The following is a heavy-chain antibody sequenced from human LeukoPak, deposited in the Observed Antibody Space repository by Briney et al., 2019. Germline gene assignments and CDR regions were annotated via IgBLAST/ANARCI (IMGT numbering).Heavy chain of an antibody. J-gene: IGHJ4*02. CDR3: ARARYPGIAMAGTQDY. CDR1: GFTFSSYA. CDR2: ISYDGSNK. V-gene: IGHV3-30*04. D-gene: IGHD6-19*01. Sequence: GRSLRLSCAASGFTFSSYAMHWVRQAPGKGLEWVAVISYDGSNKYYADSVKGRFTISRDNSKNTLYLQMNSLRAEDTAVYYCARARYPGIAMAGTQDYWGQGTLVTVSS.